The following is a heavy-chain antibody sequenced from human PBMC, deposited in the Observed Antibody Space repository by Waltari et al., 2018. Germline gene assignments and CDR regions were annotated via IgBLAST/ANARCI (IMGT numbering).Heavy chain of an antibody. CDR2: IFSGGST. CDR3: AGLVVVPASSTFDI. CDR1: GFTVSSNY. J-gene: IGHJ3*02. D-gene: IGHD2-2*01. V-gene: IGHV3-53*01. Sequence: EVQLVESGGGLIQPGGSLRLSCAASGFTVSSNYMSWVRQAPGKGREWVSVIFSGGSTYYADSVKGRFTISRDNSKNTLYLQMNSLRAEDTAVYYCAGLVVVPASSTFDIWGQGTMVTVSS.